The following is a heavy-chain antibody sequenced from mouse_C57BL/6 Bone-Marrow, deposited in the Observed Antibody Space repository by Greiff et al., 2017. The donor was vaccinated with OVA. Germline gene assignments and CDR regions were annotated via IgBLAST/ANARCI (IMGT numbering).Heavy chain of an antibody. CDR3: AREDYDGDWYFDV. D-gene: IGHD2-4*01. CDR2: INPNNGGT. V-gene: IGHV1-18*01. J-gene: IGHJ1*03. Sequence: VQLQQSGPELVKPGASVKIPCKASGYTFTDYNMDWVKQSHGKSLEWIGDINPNNGGTIYNQKFKGKATLTVDKSSSTAYMELRSLTSEDTAVYYCAREDYDGDWYFDVWGTGTTVTVSS. CDR1: GYTFTDYN.